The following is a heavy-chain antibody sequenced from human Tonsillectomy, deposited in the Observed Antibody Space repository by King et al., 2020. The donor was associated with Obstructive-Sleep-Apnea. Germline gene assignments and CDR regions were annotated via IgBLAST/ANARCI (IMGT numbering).Heavy chain of an antibody. CDR2: IGTAGDT. V-gene: IGHV3-13*04. CDR1: GFTFSSYD. J-gene: IGHJ4*02. CDR3: PREGADSSGYYSAFYFDY. D-gene: IGHD3-22*01. Sequence: VQLVQSGGGLVQPGGSLRLSCAASGFTFSSYDMHWVRQATGKGLEWVSAIGTAGDTYYPGSVKGRFTISRENAKNSLYLQMNSLRAGDTAVYYCPREGADSSGYYSAFYFDYWGQGTLVTVSS.